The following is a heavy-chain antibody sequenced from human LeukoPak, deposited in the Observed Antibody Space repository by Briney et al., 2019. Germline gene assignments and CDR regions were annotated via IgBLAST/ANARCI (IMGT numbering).Heavy chain of an antibody. CDR1: GVTFSSYG. J-gene: IGHJ4*02. CDR2: ITGGGGNT. D-gene: IGHD4-17*01. Sequence: GGSLRLSSAASGVTFSSYGMSWGRRAPGRGLEWGSAITGGGGNTKYADAVKGGGTISRDNSKNTLLLQMTSLRAEDTAVYYCARLRRPDSGDCQYWGQGTLVTVSS. CDR3: ARLRRPDSGDCQY. V-gene: IGHV3-23*01.